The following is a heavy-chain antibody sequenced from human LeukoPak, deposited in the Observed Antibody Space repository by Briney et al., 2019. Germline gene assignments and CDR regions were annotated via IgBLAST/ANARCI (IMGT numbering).Heavy chain of an antibody. CDR3: ARDYWEATIKIDY. CDR1: GDSVSSNSAA. V-gene: IGHV6-1*01. D-gene: IGHD5-12*01. Sequence: SQTLSLTCAISGDSVSSNSAAWNWVRQSPSRGLEWLGRTYYRSKWYNDYAVSVKSRITNNPDTSKNQFSLQLNSVTPEDTAVYYCARDYWEATIKIDYWGQGTLVTVSS. J-gene: IGHJ4*02. CDR2: TYYRSKWYN.